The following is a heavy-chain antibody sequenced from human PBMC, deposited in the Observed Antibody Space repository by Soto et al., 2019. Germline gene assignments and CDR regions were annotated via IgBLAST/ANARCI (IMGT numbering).Heavy chain of an antibody. Sequence: QVQLQQWGAGLLKPSETLSLTCAVYGGSFSGYYWSWIRQPPGKGLEWIGEINHSGSTNYNPSLKSRVTISLDTSKNQFSLKLSSVTAADTAVYYCARHYGDGWFDPWGQGTLVTVSS. CDR3: ARHYGDGWFDP. V-gene: IGHV4-34*01. CDR1: GGSFSGYY. J-gene: IGHJ5*02. CDR2: INHSGST. D-gene: IGHD4-17*01.